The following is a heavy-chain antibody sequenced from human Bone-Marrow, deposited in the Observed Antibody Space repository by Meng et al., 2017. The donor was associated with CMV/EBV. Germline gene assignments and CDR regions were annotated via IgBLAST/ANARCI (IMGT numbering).Heavy chain of an antibody. D-gene: IGHD2-2*01. Sequence: GGPLRLSSAASGFTFSSYSMNWVRQAPGKGLEWVSSISSSSSYIYYADSVKGRFTISRDNAKNSLYLQMNSLRAEDTAVYYCAREGLVVVPAAIHGMDVWGQGTTVTVSS. CDR2: ISSSSSYI. CDR3: AREGLVVVPAAIHGMDV. V-gene: IGHV3-21*01. J-gene: IGHJ6*02. CDR1: GFTFSSYS.